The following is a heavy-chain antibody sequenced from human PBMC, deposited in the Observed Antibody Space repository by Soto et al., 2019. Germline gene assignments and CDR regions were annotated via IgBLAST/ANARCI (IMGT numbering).Heavy chain of an antibody. V-gene: IGHV3-21*04. D-gene: IGHD3-22*01. CDR3: ARDDLYDSTGYDS. Sequence: GVLRLSCGASGFSFRDFTMNWIRQAPGKWLRWVSSISSKGTYKYHANALGGPFKISRDKVWISRDLQLNHRQSEDTDIYYCARDDLYDSTGYDSWGQGTLVPVSP. CDR1: GFSFRDFT. J-gene: IGHJ5*02. CDR2: ISSKGTYK.